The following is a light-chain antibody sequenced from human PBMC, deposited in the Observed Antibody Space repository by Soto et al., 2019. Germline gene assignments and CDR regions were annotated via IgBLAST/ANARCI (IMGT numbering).Light chain of an antibody. CDR3: QQYTNWPPIT. V-gene: IGKV3-15*01. CDR2: GVS. CDR1: QSVNSN. Sequence: EIVMTQSPATLSVSPGERATLSCRASQSVNSNLAWYQQKPGQAPRHLMYGVSTRAAGIPARFSGSGSGTEFTLTVSSLQSEDFAVYYCQQYTNWPPITFGQGTRLEIK. J-gene: IGKJ5*01.